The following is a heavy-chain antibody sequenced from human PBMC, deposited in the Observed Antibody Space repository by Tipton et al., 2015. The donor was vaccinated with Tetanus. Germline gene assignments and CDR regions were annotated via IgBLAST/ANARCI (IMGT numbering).Heavy chain of an antibody. D-gene: IGHD2-2*01. J-gene: IGHJ4*02. CDR3: ARGLCTSSSCPKHYFDY. CDR1: GFTFSTYS. Sequence: SLRLSCAASGFTFSTYSMHWVRQAPGKGLEWVSSIGVSSSPIYYADSVKGRFTISRDNAKNSLLLQMNSLRDEDTAVYYCARGLCTSSSCPKHYFDYWGQGTLVTVSS. CDR2: IGVSSSPI. V-gene: IGHV3-48*02.